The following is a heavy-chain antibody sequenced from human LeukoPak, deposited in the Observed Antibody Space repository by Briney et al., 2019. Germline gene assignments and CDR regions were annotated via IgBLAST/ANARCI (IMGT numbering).Heavy chain of an antibody. V-gene: IGHV3-48*01. CDR1: GFIFSSYS. CDR3: ASLAGLYGSGRLRAFDI. D-gene: IGHD3-10*01. CDR2: ISSSSSTI. Sequence: GGSLRLSCAASGFIFSSYSMNWVRQAPGKGLEWVSYISSSSSTIYYADSVKGRFTISRDNAKNSLYLQMNSLRAEDTAVYYCASLAGLYGSGRLRAFDIWGQGTMVTVSS. J-gene: IGHJ3*02.